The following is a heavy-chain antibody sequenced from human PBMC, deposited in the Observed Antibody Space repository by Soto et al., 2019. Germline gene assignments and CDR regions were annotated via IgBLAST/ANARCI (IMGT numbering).Heavy chain of an antibody. CDR1: GGSISSYY. CDR2: IYYSGST. J-gene: IGHJ4*02. V-gene: IGHV4-59*01. Sequence: PSETLSLTCTVSGGSISSYYWSWIRQPPGKGLEWIGYIYYSGSTNYNPSLKSRVTISVDTSKNQFSLKLSSVTAADTAVYYCARRYRGHFAFPGQGSLVTVSS. D-gene: IGHD1-26*01. CDR3: ARRYRGHFAF.